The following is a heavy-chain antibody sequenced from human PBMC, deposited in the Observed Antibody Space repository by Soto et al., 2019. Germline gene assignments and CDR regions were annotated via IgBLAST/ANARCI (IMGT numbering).Heavy chain of an antibody. V-gene: IGHV3-23*01. CDR3: AKGIPDTGGYYYYSMDV. J-gene: IGHJ6*02. D-gene: IGHD5-18*01. CDR1: GFTFSSYA. Sequence: PVGSLRLSCAASGFTFSSYAMGWVRQAPGNGLDWVSVISGSGGITYSADSVKGRFTISRDNSKNILYLQMNSLRAEDTAVYYCAKGIPDTGGYYYYSMDVWGQGTAVTVSS. CDR2: ISGSGGIT.